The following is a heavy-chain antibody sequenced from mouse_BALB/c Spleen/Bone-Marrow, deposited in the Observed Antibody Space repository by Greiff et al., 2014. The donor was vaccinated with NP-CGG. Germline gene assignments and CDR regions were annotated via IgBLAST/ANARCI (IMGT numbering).Heavy chain of an antibody. J-gene: IGHJ2*01. CDR2: IYPGDGDT. CDR3: ARGGLGLDY. D-gene: IGHD3-3*01. CDR1: GYAFSSSW. Sequence: VHLVESGPELVKPGASVKISCKASGYAFSSSWMNWVKQRPGQGLEWIGRIYPGDGDTNYNGEFKGKATLTADKSSSTAYMQLSSLTSVDSAVYFCARGGLGLDYWGQGTTLTVSS. V-gene: IGHV1-82*01.